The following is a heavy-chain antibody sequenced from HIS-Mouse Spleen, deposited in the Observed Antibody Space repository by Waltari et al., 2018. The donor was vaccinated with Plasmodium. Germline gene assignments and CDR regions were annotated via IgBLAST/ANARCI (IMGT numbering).Heavy chain of an antibody. CDR1: GGPLSSSGYD. J-gene: IGHJ3*02. CDR3: ARHGGYSSSWYAFDI. CDR2: IYYSGST. V-gene: IGHV4-39*07. D-gene: IGHD6-13*01. Sequence: QLQLQESGPGLVQPSETLSVTCTVCGGPLSSSGYDWGRLRPPPGKGLEWIGSIYYSGSTYYNPSLKSRFTISVDTSKNQFSLKLSSVTAADTAVYYCARHGGYSSSWYAFDIWGQGTMVTVSS.